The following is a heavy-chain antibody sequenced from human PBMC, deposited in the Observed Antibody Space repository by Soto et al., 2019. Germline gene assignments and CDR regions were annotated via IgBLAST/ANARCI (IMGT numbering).Heavy chain of an antibody. D-gene: IGHD4-17*01. Sequence: EVQLLESGGGLVQPGGSLRLSCAASGFTFSSYAMSWVRQAPGKGLEWVSAISGSGGSTYYADSVKGRFTISRDNSKNTLYLQMNSLRAEDTAVYYCAKDLVPQGLPRGSLGYWGQGTLVTVSS. CDR2: ISGSGGST. CDR1: GFTFSSYA. CDR3: AKDLVPQGLPRGSLGY. J-gene: IGHJ4*02. V-gene: IGHV3-23*01.